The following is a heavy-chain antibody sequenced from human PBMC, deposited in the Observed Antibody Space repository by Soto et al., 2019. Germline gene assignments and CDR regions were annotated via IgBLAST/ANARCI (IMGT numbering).Heavy chain of an antibody. CDR1: GFTFSDYY. V-gene: IGHV3-11*01. D-gene: IGHD2-8*01. J-gene: IGHJ6*03. CDR3: ARDRGYCTNGVCSFYYYMDV. CDR2: ISSSGSTI. Sequence: QVQLVEPGGGLVKPGGSLRLSCAASGFTFSDYYMSWIRQAPGKGLEWVSYISSSGSTIYYADSVKGRFTISRDNAKNSLYLQMNSLRAEDTAVYYCARDRGYCTNGVCSFYYYMDVWGKGTTVTVSS.